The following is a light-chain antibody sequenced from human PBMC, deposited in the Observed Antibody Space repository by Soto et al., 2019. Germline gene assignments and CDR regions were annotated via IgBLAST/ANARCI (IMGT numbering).Light chain of an antibody. J-gene: IGLJ2*01. CDR2: SNN. V-gene: IGLV1-44*01. CDR3: AAWDDSLNGNVV. Sequence: QSVLTQPPSASGTPGQRVTISCSGSSSNIGSNTVNWYQQLPGTAPKLLIYSNNQRPSGVPDRFSGSKSGTSASLAISGLQSEAEADYYCAAWDDSLNGNVVFGGGTKLTVL. CDR1: SSNIGSNT.